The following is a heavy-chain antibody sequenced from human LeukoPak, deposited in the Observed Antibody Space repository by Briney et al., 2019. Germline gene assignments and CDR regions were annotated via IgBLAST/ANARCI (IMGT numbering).Heavy chain of an antibody. D-gene: IGHD5-18*01. CDR2: IRYDGSNK. Sequence: RGSLRLSCAASVFTFSRYGMHWVRQAPGKGLEWVAFIRYDGSNKYYADSVKGRFTISRDNSKNTLYLQMNSLRAEDTAVYYCAKESDTTVDYWGQGTLVTVSS. J-gene: IGHJ4*02. CDR1: VFTFSRYG. CDR3: AKESDTTVDY. V-gene: IGHV3-30*02.